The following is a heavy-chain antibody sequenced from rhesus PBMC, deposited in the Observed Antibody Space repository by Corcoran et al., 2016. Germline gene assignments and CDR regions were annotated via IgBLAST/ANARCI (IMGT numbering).Heavy chain of an antibody. CDR3: ARGGYFDY. V-gene: IGHV2-174*01. CDR1: GFSLTTSGMG. CDR2: NYWDDAK. J-gene: IGHJ4*01. Sequence: QVTLKESGPALVKPTQTLTLTCTFSGFSLTTSGMGVGWIRQPPGKALKWLALNYWDDAKRYNTTLKSRLTISKDTSKNQVVLTMTSMDPVDTATYYCARGGYFDYWGQGVLVTVSS.